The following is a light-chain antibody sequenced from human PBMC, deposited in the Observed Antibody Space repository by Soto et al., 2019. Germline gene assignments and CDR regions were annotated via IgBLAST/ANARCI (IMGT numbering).Light chain of an antibody. CDR1: QSVADN. V-gene: IGKV3-15*01. CDR2: GAS. CDR3: QQYNYWPIT. J-gene: IGKJ5*01. Sequence: EVVMTQSPATLSVSPVERATLSCRSSQSVADNLAWFQQKPGQGPRLLIYGASTRATGIPARFSGSGSETDFTLTVSSLRSEDSAVYYCQQYNYWPITFGQGTRLEIK.